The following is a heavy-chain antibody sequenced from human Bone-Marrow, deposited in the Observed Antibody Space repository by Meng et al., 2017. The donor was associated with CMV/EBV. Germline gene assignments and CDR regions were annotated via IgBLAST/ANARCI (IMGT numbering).Heavy chain of an antibody. V-gene: IGHV3-30*02. CDR2: IRYDGSNK. J-gene: IGHJ6*02. D-gene: IGHD3-9*01. Sequence: GGSLRLSCSASGFTFSSYGMHWVRQAPGKGLEWVAFIRYDGSNKYYADSVKGRFTISRDNSKNTLFLQMNSLRAEDTAVYYCARCLSDYHIITGRVNYYGRDVWGQGTTVTVSS. CDR3: ARCLSDYHIITGRVNYYGRDV. CDR1: GFTFSSYG.